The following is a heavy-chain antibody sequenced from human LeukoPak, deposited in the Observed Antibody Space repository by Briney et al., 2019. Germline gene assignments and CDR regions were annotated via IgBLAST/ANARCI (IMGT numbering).Heavy chain of an antibody. CDR1: GYTFTSYG. D-gene: IGHD4-17*01. CDR3: AREDGDRPFDY. Sequence: ASVKVSCKASGYTFTSYGISWVRQAPGQGLEWMGWISAYNGNTNYAQKLQGRVTMTTDTSTSTAYMELSSLGSDDTGVHYCAREDGDRPFDYWGQGTLVTVSS. CDR2: ISAYNGNT. V-gene: IGHV1-18*01. J-gene: IGHJ4*02.